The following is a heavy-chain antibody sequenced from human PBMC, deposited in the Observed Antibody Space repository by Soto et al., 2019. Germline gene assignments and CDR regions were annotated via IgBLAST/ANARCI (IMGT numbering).Heavy chain of an antibody. D-gene: IGHD3-10*01. CDR1: GYSFTSYW. Sequence: GESPKISCKGYGYSFTSYWISWVRQLPGKGREWMGRIDPSDSYTNYSPSFRGYVSSSGGQSISTAYLQWKSWNAPGPGLFYCGRSGGIRLAFESWGQGTLGTVSS. J-gene: IGHJ5*01. CDR3: GRSGGIRLAFES. CDR2: IDPSDSYT. V-gene: IGHV5-10-1*01.